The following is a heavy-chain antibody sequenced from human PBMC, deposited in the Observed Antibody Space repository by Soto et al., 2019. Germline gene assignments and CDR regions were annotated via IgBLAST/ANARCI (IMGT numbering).Heavy chain of an antibody. J-gene: IGHJ5*02. CDR2: INHSGST. CDR1: GGSFSGYY. D-gene: IGHD3-10*01. V-gene: IGHV4-34*01. CDR3: ARGQYYYGSGTLGWFDP. Sequence: QVQLQQWGAGLLKPSETLSLTCAVYGGSFSGYYWSWIRQPPGKGLEWIGEINHSGSTSYNPSLKSRVTISVDTSKNQFSLKLSSVTAADTAVYYCARGQYYYGSGTLGWFDPWGQGTLVTVSS.